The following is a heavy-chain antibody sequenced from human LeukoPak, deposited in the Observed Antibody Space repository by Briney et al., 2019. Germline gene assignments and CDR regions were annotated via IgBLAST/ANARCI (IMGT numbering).Heavy chain of an antibody. CDR1: GFTFSSYA. J-gene: IGHJ4*02. V-gene: IGHV3-21*01. CDR2: ISSSSSYI. CDR3: ASGRYCSGGSCSAGDY. D-gene: IGHD2-15*01. Sequence: PGGSLRLSCAASGFTFSSYAMSWVRQAPGKGLEWVSSISSSSSYIYYADSVKGRFTISRDNAKNSLYLQMNSLRAEDTAVYYCASGRYCSGGSCSAGDYWGQGTLVTVSS.